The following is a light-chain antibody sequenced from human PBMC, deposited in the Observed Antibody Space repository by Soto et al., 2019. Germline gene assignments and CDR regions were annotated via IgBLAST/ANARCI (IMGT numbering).Light chain of an antibody. CDR2: LGS. CDR1: QSLLHSHGYHY. V-gene: IGKV2-28*01. CDR3: MQALQTPLT. J-gene: IGKJ4*01. Sequence: DIVMTQSPLSLPVTPGEPASISCRSSQSLLHSHGYHYLDWYLQKPGQSPQLLIYLGSNRASGVPDRFSGSGSGTDFTLKISRVEAEDVGVYYCMQALQTPLTFGGGTKVDIK.